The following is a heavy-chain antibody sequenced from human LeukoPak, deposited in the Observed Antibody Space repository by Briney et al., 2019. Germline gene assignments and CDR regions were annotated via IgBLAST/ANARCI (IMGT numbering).Heavy chain of an antibody. Sequence: GGSLRLSCAASGFTFDDYGMSWVRQAPGKGLEWVSGINWNGGSTGYADSVKGRFTISRDNAKNSLYLQMNSLRAEDTALYYCATYSCSSRGDYWGQGTLVTVSS. V-gene: IGHV3-20*04. J-gene: IGHJ4*02. CDR3: ATYSCSSRGDY. CDR2: INWNGGST. D-gene: IGHD6-6*01. CDR1: GFTFDDYG.